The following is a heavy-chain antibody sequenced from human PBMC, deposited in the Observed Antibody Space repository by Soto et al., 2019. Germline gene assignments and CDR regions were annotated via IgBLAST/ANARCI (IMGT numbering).Heavy chain of an antibody. J-gene: IGHJ5*02. V-gene: IGHV6-1*01. D-gene: IGHD3-10*01. CDR2: TYYRSKWYN. CDR1: GDSVSNNSAA. CDR3: ARVHTMVRGVMRSWFDP. Sequence: PSQTLSLTCAISGDSVSNNSAAWNWIRQSPSRGLEWLGRTYYRSKWYNDYAESVKSRISINPDTSKNQFSLQLNSVTPEDTAVYYCARVHTMVRGVMRSWFDPWGQGTLVTVSS.